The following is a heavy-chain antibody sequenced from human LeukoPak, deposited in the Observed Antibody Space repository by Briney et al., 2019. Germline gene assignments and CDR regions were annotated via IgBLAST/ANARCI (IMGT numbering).Heavy chain of an antibody. D-gene: IGHD2-21*01. CDR3: ARGGYYSYYFDY. CDR1: GGSFSGYY. Sequence: SETLSLTCAVYGGSFSGYYWSWIGQPPGKGLEWIGEINHSGSTNYNPSLKSRVTISVDTSKNQFSLKLSSVTAADTAVYYCARGGYYSYYFDYWGQGTLVTVSS. V-gene: IGHV4-34*01. CDR2: INHSGST. J-gene: IGHJ4*02.